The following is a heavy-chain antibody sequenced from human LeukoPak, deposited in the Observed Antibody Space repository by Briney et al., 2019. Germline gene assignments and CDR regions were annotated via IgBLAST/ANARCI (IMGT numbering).Heavy chain of an antibody. CDR1: GGSISSSSYY. Sequence: SETLSLTCTVSGGSISSSSYYWGWIRQPPGKGLEWIGSIYYSGSTYYNPSLKSRVTISVDTSKNQFSLKLSSVTAADTAVYYCARTAMYYYDSSGYYRSSDFDYWGQGTLVTVSS. CDR2: IYYSGST. D-gene: IGHD3-22*01. V-gene: IGHV4-39*07. CDR3: ARTAMYYYDSSGYYRSSDFDY. J-gene: IGHJ4*02.